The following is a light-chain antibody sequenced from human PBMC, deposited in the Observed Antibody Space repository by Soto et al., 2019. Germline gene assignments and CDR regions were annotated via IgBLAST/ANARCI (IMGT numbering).Light chain of an antibody. Sequence: QSVLTQPPSVSGAPGQRVTISCTGSSSNIGAGYDVPWYQQLPGTAPKLLIYANTNRPSGVPDRFSGSKSGTSASLAITGLQSEDEADYYCQSYDSSLSASVFGGGTKLTVL. CDR2: ANT. CDR3: QSYDSSLSASV. J-gene: IGLJ2*01. V-gene: IGLV1-40*01. CDR1: SSNIGAGYD.